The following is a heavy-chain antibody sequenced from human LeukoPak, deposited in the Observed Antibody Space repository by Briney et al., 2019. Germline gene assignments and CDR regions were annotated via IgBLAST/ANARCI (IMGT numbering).Heavy chain of an antibody. D-gene: IGHD6-13*01. V-gene: IGHV3-30*18. CDR1: RFAFSTFG. J-gene: IGHJ4*02. CDR3: AKRMGPSIAATDLDY. Sequence: PGGSLRLSCAASRFAFSTFGMEWVRQAPGKGLEWVAVISYDGSNKYYADSVKGRFTVSRDNSKNTLYLQMNSLRVEDTAVYYCAKRMGPSIAATDLDYWGQGTLVTVSS. CDR2: ISYDGSNK.